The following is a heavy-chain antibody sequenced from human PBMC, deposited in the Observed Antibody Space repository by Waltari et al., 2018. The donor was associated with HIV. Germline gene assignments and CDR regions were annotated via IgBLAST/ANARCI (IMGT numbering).Heavy chain of an antibody. CDR2: IKQYGSEK. V-gene: IGHV3-7*01. CDR3: AGRSPARRLNWFDP. CDR1: GFPFSSYW. D-gene: IGHD2-8*01. J-gene: IGHJ5*02. Sequence: EVQLVESGGGLVQPGGSLRPPCTASGFPFSSYWMIWVRQALGKGLEWVANIKQYGSEKYYVDSMKGRFTISRDNAKNSLYLQINSLRAEDTAVYYCAGRSPARRLNWFDPWGQGTLVIVSS.